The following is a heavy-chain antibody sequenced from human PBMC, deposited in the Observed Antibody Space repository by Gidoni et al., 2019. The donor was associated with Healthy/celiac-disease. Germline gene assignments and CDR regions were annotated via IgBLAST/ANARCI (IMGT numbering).Heavy chain of an antibody. D-gene: IGHD2-15*01. CDR1: GFTLRSYA. CDR2: TSGSGVST. V-gene: IGHV3-23*01. CDR3: ANPGYCSDGSCPDY. Sequence: EVQLLESGGGLVQPGGSLRLSWAASGFTLRSYAMCWVRQAPGMGLEWVSATSGSGVSTYYADSVKGRFTISRDNSKNTLYLQMNSLRAEDTAVYYCANPGYCSDGSCPDYWGQGTLVTVSS. J-gene: IGHJ4*02.